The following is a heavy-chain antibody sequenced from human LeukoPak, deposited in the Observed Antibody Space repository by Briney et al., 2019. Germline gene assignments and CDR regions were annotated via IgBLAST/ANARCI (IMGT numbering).Heavy chain of an antibody. CDR2: IYHSGST. D-gene: IGHD2-15*01. V-gene: IGHV4-38-2*01. Sequence: PSETLSLTCAVSGYSISSGYYWGWIRQPPGKGLEWIGSIYHSGSTYYNPSLKSRVTISVDTSKNQFSLKLSSVTAADTDVYYCASLRYCSGGSCQHFDYWGLGTLVTVSS. CDR1: GYSISSGYY. CDR3: ASLRYCSGGSCQHFDY. J-gene: IGHJ4*02.